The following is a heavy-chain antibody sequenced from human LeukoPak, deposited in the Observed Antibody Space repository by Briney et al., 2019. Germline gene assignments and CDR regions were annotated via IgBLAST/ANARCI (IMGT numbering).Heavy chain of an antibody. CDR2: IYSSGST. D-gene: IGHD5-18*01. CDR1: GGSLSSYY. V-gene: IGHV4-59*01. Sequence: SETLSLTCTVSGGSLSSYYWSWIRQSPGKGLEWIANIYSSGSTNYNPSLKSRVTISVDTSKNQFSLKVTSVTAADTAVYYCARTTEGGYTYGYFYYYYMDVWGKGTTVTISS. CDR3: ARTTEGGYTYGYFYYYYMDV. J-gene: IGHJ6*03.